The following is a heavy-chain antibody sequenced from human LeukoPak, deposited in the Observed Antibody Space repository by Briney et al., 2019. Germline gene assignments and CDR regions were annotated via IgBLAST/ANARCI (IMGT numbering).Heavy chain of an antibody. CDR2: ISGSGGST. Sequence: GGSLRLSCAASGFTFNSYAMSWVRQAPGKGLEWVSAISGSGGSTYYADSVKGRFTISRDNSKNTLYLQMNSLRAEDTAVYYCAKDPLSSIAAAGNWFDPWGQGTLVTVSS. D-gene: IGHD6-13*01. CDR3: AKDPLSSIAAAGNWFDP. V-gene: IGHV3-23*01. CDR1: GFTFNSYA. J-gene: IGHJ5*02.